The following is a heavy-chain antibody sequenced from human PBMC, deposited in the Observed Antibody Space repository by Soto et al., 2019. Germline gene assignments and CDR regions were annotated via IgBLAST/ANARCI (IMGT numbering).Heavy chain of an antibody. V-gene: IGHV3-23*01. J-gene: IGHJ4*02. Sequence: VQMLDSGGGLVQPGGSLRLSCAASGFTFSNYAMTWFRQGPGQGLEWVSGISVSGGRSYYADSVKGRFTISRDNSKRTLYVQMNSLRAEATAVYYCAKAYFVWSSEQPYYFDYWGQGTLVTVSS. CDR2: ISVSGGRS. CDR3: AKAYFVWSSEQPYYFDY. D-gene: IGHD3-16*01. CDR1: GFTFSNYA.